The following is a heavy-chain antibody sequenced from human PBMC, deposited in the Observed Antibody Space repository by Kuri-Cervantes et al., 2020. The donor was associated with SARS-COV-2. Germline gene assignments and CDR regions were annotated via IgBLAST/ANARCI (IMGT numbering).Heavy chain of an antibody. D-gene: IGHD3-16*01. CDR1: GYTFTGYY. CDR3: ARDSPFWDYVWGKRFDP. CDR2: INPNSGGT. J-gene: IGHJ5*02. V-gene: IGHV1-2*02. Sequence: ASVKVSCKASGYTFTGYYMHWVRQAPGQGLEWMGWINPNSGGTNYAQKFQGRVTMTRDTSISTAYMELSRPRSDDTAVYYCARDSPFWDYVWGKRFDPWGQGTLVTVSS.